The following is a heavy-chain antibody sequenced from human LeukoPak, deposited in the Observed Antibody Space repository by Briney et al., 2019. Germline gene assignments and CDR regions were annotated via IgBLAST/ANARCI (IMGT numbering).Heavy chain of an antibody. CDR1: GFTFDDYA. D-gene: IGHD2-15*01. Sequence: GRSLRLSCAASGFTFDDYAMHWVRQAPGKGLEWVSGISWNSGSIGYADSVKGRFTISRDNAKNSLYLQMNSLRAEDTALYYCAKDFGGPHYWYFDLWGRGTLVTVSS. CDR3: AKDFGGPHYWYFDL. CDR2: ISWNSGSI. J-gene: IGHJ2*01. V-gene: IGHV3-9*01.